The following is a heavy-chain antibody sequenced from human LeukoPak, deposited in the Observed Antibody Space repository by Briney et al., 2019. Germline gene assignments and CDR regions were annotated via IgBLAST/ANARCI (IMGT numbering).Heavy chain of an antibody. CDR3: TRDQMNY. Sequence: GGSLRLSCTASEFTVGRNYMLWVRQAPGKGLEWVSLIFSNGDTHYADSVKGRFTISRDTSKNTVSLQMNSLRVEDTAMYYCTRDQMNYWGQGTLVTVSS. CDR1: EFTVGRNY. D-gene: IGHD5-24*01. V-gene: IGHV3-53*01. CDR2: IFSNGDT. J-gene: IGHJ4*02.